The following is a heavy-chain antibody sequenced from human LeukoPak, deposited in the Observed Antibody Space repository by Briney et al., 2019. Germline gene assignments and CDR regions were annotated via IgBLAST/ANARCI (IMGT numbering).Heavy chain of an antibody. CDR3: TKRGAYGSGRSYFFEF. CDR1: GFTFSTHP. D-gene: IGHD2-15*01. CDR2: ISDTGVDT. V-gene: IGHV3-23*01. J-gene: IGHJ4*02. Sequence: GGSLRLSCAASGFTFSTHPMSWARQAPGKGLEWVSTISDTGVDTFYANSVKGRFAISRDNFKNMLYLQMNNLRAEDAAVYYCTKRGAYGSGRSYFFEFWGQGTLVTVSS.